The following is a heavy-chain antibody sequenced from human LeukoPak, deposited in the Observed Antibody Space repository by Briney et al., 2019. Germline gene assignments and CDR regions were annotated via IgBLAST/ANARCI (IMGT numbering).Heavy chain of an antibody. CDR2: LYSTGTT. D-gene: IGHD5-18*01. CDR3: VARPLTAPRAWFDP. J-gene: IGHJ5*02. V-gene: IGHV4-59*08. Sequence: SETLSLTCTVSGGSISGSHWGWIRRPPGKGLEGIRSLYSTGTTEYTASLKSRVAMSVDTSKNQLSLKLTSVTAADTAVYYCVARPLTAPRAWFDPWGQGLLVTVSA. CDR1: GGSISGSH.